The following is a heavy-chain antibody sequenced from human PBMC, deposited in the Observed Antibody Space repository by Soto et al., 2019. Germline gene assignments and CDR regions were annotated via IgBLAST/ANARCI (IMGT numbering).Heavy chain of an antibody. V-gene: IGHV2-5*02. D-gene: IGHD2-15*01. CDR3: ARRLQGGWTNWFDP. J-gene: IGHJ5*02. CDR1: GFSLSTDGVG. Sequence: QITLKESGPTLVKPTQTLTLTCTFSGFSLSTDGVGVGWIRQPPGKALEWLALIYWDYDERYSPSLKSRLTITRDTSKNQVVLTLTNVDPVDTATYYCARRLQGGWTNWFDPWGQGVLVTVSS. CDR2: IYWDYDE.